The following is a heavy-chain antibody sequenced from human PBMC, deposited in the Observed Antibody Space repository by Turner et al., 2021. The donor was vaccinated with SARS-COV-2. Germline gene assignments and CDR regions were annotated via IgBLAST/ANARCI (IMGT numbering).Heavy chain of an antibody. CDR1: GFTFSSYG. Sequence: QVQLVESGGGVVQPGRSLRLPCAASGFTFSSYGMHGVRQAPGKGLEWVAVRWYDGSNKYYADSVKGRFTISRDNSKNTLYLQMNSLRAEDTAVYYCARDGGYSGYAYFDYWGQGTLVTVSS. CDR3: ARDGGYSGYAYFDY. D-gene: IGHD5-12*01. J-gene: IGHJ4*02. CDR2: RWYDGSNK. V-gene: IGHV3-33*01.